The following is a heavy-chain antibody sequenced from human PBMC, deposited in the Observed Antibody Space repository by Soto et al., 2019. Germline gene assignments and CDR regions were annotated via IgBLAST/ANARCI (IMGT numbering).Heavy chain of an antibody. V-gene: IGHV3-33*01. CDR2: IWYDGSNK. CDR1: GFTFSSYG. Sequence: PGGSLRLSCAASGFTFSSYGMHWVRQAPGKGLEWVAVIWYDGSNKYYADSVKGRFTISRDNSKNTLYLQMNSLRAEDTAVYYCARDTLPQGYCTNGVCYTNYGYYYYGMDVWGQGTTVTVSS. J-gene: IGHJ6*02. CDR3: ARDTLPQGYCTNGVCYTNYGYYYYGMDV. D-gene: IGHD2-8*01.